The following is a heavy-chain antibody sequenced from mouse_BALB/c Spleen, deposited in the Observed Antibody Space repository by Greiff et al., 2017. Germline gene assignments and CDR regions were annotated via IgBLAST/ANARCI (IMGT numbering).Heavy chain of an antibody. CDR1: GFTFSSYY. CDR3: ARHRGITTATAPFAY. V-gene: IGHV5-6-2*01. D-gene: IGHD1-2*01. CDR2: INSNGGST. J-gene: IGHJ3*01. Sequence: EVQLVESGGGLVKLGGSLKLSCAASGFTFSSYYMSWVRQTPEKRLELVAAINSNGGSTYYPDTVKGRFTISRDNAKNTLYLQMSSLKSEDTALYYCARHRGITTATAPFAYWGQGTLVTVSA.